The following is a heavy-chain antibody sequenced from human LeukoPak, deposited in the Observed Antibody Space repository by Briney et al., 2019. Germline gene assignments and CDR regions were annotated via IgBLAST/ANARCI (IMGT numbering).Heavy chain of an antibody. J-gene: IGHJ4*02. D-gene: IGHD2-21*02. CDR1: GFTFSAYS. CDR2: ISVSGGGT. Sequence: GGSLRLSCVASGFTFSAYSMTWVRQAPGKGLDWVSSISVSGGGTYYADSVRGRFTISRDNSKNTLYLHMNSLRAEDTAVYYCVKDWRDESNCGGDCLQYWGQGTLVTVSS. CDR3: VKDWRDESNCGGDCLQY. V-gene: IGHV3-23*01.